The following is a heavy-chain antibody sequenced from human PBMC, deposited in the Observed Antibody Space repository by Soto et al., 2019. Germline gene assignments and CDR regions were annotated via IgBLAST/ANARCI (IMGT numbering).Heavy chain of an antibody. D-gene: IGHD3-3*01. CDR2: ISYDGSNK. V-gene: IGHV3-30*18. CDR3: AKDTLRFLEWLYHAAFDI. J-gene: IGHJ3*02. Sequence: GGSLRLSCAASGFTFSSYGMHWVRQAPGKGLEWVAVISYDGSNKYYADSVKGRFTISRDNSKNTLYLQMNSLRAEDTAVYYCAKDTLRFLEWLYHAAFDIWGQGTMVTVSS. CDR1: GFTFSSYG.